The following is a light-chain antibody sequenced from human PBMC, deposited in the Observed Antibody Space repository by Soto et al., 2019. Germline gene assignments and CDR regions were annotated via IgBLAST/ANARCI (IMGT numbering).Light chain of an antibody. J-gene: IGKJ5*01. V-gene: IGKV3-11*01. CDR3: QQRSTWPQIT. CDR1: QSVSTY. CDR2: DAS. Sequence: DILLSQSPATLSVSPGERATPSCRASQSVSTYIAWYQQKPGQAPRFLIYDASNRATGIPARFSGSGSGTDFTLTISSLEPEDFAIYYCQQRSTWPQITFGPGTRLEIK.